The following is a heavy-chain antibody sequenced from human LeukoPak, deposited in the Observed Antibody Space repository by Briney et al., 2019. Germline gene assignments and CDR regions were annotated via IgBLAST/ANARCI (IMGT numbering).Heavy chain of an antibody. J-gene: IGHJ5*01. CDR1: GFTFSDFA. CDR2: ISSSSSYI. V-gene: IGHV3-21*01. D-gene: IGHD6-19*01. CDR3: ARVSFHSSGWYWFDY. Sequence: PGGSLRLSCAASGFTFSDFAMIWVRQAPGKGLEWVSYISSSSSYIYYADSVKGRFTISRDNAKNSLYLQMNSLRAEDTAVYYCARVSFHSSGWYWFDYWGQGTLVTVSS.